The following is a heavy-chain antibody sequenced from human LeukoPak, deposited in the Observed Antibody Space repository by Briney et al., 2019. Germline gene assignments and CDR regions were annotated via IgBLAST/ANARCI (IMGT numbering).Heavy chain of an antibody. V-gene: IGHV4-39*01. CDR3: ASQALRGNAFDI. CDR2: IYYSGST. J-gene: IGHJ3*02. Sequence: SETLSLTCTVSGGSISSSSYYWGWIRQPPGKGLEWIGSIYYSGSTYYNPSLKSRVTISVDTSKNRFSLKLSSVTAADTAVYCCASQALRGNAFDIWGQGTMVTVSS. CDR1: GGSISSSSYY.